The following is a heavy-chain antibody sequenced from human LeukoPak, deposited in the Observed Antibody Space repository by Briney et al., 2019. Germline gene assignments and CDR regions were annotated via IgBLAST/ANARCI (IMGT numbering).Heavy chain of an antibody. CDR2: INPNSGGT. V-gene: IGHV1-2*02. D-gene: IGHD2-2*01. J-gene: IGHJ6*03. CDR1: GYTFTGYY. Sequence: ASVKVSCKASGYTFTGYYMHWVRQAPGQGLEWMGWINPNSGGTNYAQKFQGRVTMTRDTSISTAYMELSRLRSDDTAVYYCARDAFGGCSSTSCYGPYYMDVWGKGTTVTVSS. CDR3: ARDAFGGCSSTSCYGPYYMDV.